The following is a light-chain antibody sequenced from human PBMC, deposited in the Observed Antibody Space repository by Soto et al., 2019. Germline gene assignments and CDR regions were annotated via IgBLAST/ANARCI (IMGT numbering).Light chain of an antibody. V-gene: IGKV1-39*01. CDR1: QNIDIY. J-gene: IGKJ2*01. CDR2: TTS. Sequence: DVQMTQSPSSLSASVGDRVTITCRASQNIDIYLNWYQQKPGRRPTLLIYTTSRLQSGVPTRFSGSGSGTDFTLTISNLQPEDFATYSCHQSSITPPAFGQGTKVGIK. CDR3: HQSSITPPA.